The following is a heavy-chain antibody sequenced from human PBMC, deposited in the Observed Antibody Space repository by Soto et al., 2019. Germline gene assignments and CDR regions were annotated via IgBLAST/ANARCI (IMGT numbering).Heavy chain of an antibody. V-gene: IGHV4-59*08. CDR1: GGSISGLY. Sequence: SETLSLTCSVSGGSISGLYWTWIRQPPGKGLEWLAYTHSGGSTSYNPSLRSRLTISLDTSKSQFSLKLSSVTAADTAVYYCARAFGDYLDFDYWGQGTLVTVSS. J-gene: IGHJ4*02. CDR3: ARAFGDYLDFDY. CDR2: THSGGST. D-gene: IGHD4-17*01.